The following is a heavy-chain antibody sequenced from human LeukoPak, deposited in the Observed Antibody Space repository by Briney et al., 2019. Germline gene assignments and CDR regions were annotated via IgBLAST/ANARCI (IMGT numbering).Heavy chain of an antibody. CDR1: GYTFTGYY. CDR3: ARNSNPHYYYYYYMDV. J-gene: IGHJ6*03. CDR2: INPNSGGT. D-gene: IGHD4-11*01. V-gene: IGHV1-2*02. Sequence: ASVKVSCKASGYTFTGYYMHWVRQAPGQGLEWMGWINPNSGGTNYAQKFQGRVTMTRDTSISTAYMELSRLRSDDTAVYYCARNSNPHYYYYYYMDVWGKGTTVTVSS.